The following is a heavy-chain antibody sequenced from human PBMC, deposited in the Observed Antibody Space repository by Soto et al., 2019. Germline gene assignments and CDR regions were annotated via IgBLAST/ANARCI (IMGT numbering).Heavy chain of an antibody. Sequence: EMQLVQSGGGLIQPGGSLRLSCAVSGFTVSSNSITWVRQAPGQGLEWVSVLHSDVSTYYVDSVKGRFVISRDNSKNTVYLQMNSLRAEDTSIYYCARELGGSWYNWFDPWGQGTLVTVSS. V-gene: IGHV3-53*01. CDR2: LHSDVST. J-gene: IGHJ5*02. D-gene: IGHD2-15*01. CDR1: GFTVSSNS. CDR3: ARELGGSWYNWFDP.